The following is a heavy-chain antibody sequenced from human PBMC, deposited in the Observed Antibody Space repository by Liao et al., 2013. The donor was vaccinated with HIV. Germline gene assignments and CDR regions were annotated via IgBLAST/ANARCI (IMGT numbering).Heavy chain of an antibody. CDR2: IYYSGST. Sequence: QLQLQESGPGLVKPSETLSLTCTVSGGSVSSSGYYWGWIRQPPGEGLAWIGSIYYSGSTYYNPSLKSRVTISVDTSKNQFSLKLSSVTAADTAVYYCARGLKPDYWGQGTLVTVSS. CDR1: GGSVSSSGYY. D-gene: IGHD3-16*01. J-gene: IGHJ4*02. CDR3: ARGLKPDY. V-gene: IGHV4-39*07.